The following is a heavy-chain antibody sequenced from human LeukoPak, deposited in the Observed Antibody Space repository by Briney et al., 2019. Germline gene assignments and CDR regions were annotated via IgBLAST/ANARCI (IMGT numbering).Heavy chain of an antibody. V-gene: IGHV4-61*01. CDR1: GGSVSSGSYY. J-gene: IGHJ4*02. CDR2: IYYSGST. CDR3: AGGDMITFGGSIAR. D-gene: IGHD3-16*01. Sequence: SETLSLTCTVSGGSVSSGSYYWSWIRQPPGKGLEWIGYIYYSGSTNYNPSLKSRVTISVDTSKNQFSLKLSSVTAADTAVYYCAGGDMITFGGSIARWGQGTLVTVSS.